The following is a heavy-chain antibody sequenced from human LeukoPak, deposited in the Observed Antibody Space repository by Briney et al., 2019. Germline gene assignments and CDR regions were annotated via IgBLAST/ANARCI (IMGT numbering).Heavy chain of an antibody. CDR1: GGSIGTYY. J-gene: IGHJ5*02. D-gene: IGHD3-22*01. V-gene: IGHV4-59*04. CDR3: APPPYYYEANGYSVA. Sequence: SEALSLTCSVSGGSIGTYYWNWIRQPPGKGLKWIGSIYYSGSTYYNPSLTSRVTISVDPSKNQFSLNLSSVTAADTAVYYCAPPPYYYEANGYSVAWGQGTLVTVSS. CDR2: IYYSGST.